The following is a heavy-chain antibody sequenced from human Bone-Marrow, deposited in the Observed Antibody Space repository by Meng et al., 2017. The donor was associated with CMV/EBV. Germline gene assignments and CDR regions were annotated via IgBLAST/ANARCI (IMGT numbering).Heavy chain of an antibody. CDR2: INHSGST. CDR1: GGSFSGYY. V-gene: IGHV4-34*01. CDR3: ARGVFWSGYITQNYYYVMDV. J-gene: IGHJ6*02. Sequence: SETLSLTCAVYGGSFSGYYWSWIRQPPGKGLEWIGEINHSGSTNYNPSLKSRVTISVDTSKNPFSLKLSSVTAADTAVYYCARGVFWSGYITQNYYYVMDVWGQGTTVTVSS. D-gene: IGHD3-3*01.